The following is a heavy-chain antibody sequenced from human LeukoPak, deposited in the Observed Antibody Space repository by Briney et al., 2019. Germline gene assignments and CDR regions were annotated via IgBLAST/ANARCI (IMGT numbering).Heavy chain of an antibody. Sequence: SETLSLTCTVSGGSISSYYWSWIRQPPGKGLEWIGYIYYSVSTNSNPSPKTRVTISVDPANNRFSLKLSSVTAADTAVYYCARDSSRITIFGVALGPLDYWGQGTLVTVSS. D-gene: IGHD3-3*01. V-gene: IGHV4-59*01. CDR1: GGSISSYY. CDR3: ARDSSRITIFGVALGPLDY. J-gene: IGHJ4*02. CDR2: IYYSVST.